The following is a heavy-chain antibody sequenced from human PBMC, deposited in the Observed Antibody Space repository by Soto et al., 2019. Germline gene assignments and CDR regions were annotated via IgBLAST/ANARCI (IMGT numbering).Heavy chain of an antibody. D-gene: IGHD4-4*01. CDR2: ISGSGGIT. V-gene: IGHV3-23*01. CDR1: GFTFGRYX. CDR3: AKDLPWGMTTGKFDY. J-gene: IGHJ4*02. Sequence: VWYLRLSFEASGFTFGRYXMSWVREAPVKVLEWVSAISGSGGITYYEDSAKGRVTISRDNSKNTLDLQMNSLRAEDTAVYYCAKDLPWGMTTGKFDYWGQGTLVTVSS.